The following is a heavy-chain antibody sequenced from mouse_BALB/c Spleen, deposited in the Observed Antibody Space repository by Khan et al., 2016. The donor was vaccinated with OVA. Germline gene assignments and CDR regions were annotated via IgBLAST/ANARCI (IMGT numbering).Heavy chain of an antibody. J-gene: IGHJ2*01. Sequence: QVQLQQSGAELVKPGASVKLSCKASGYTLTRYYMYWVKQRPGQGLEWIGGINHGNGGTNRNEKFKNKATLTVDKSSTTVYMQLSSLTSEDSAVYYCTRTYGYDYFDYWGQGTTLTVSS. CDR3: TRTYGYDYFDY. CDR2: INHGNGGT. V-gene: IGHV1S81*02. D-gene: IGHD1-2*01. CDR1: GYTLTRYY.